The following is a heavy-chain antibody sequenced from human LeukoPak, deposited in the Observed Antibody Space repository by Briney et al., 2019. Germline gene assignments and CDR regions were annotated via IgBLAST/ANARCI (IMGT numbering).Heavy chain of an antibody. CDR2: IRYDGSNK. V-gene: IGHV3-30*02. CDR1: GFTFSTYG. D-gene: IGHD1-26*01. J-gene: IGHJ4*02. Sequence: GGSLRLSCAASGFTFSTYGMHWVCQAPGKGLEWVAFIRYDGSNKYYADSVKGRFTISRDNSKNTLYLQMNSLRAEDTAVYYCAIERVVGATTFDYWGQGTLVTVSS. CDR3: AIERVVGATTFDY.